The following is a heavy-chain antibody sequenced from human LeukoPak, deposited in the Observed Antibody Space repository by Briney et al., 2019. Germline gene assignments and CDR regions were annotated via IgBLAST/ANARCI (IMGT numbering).Heavy chain of an antibody. Sequence: SETLSLTCTVSGASINSYYWSWIRQPPGKGLEWIGHSFYSGSTNYSPSLKSRVTISVDRPNNKFSLKLRSVSAADTAVYYCARTLYDSSGYYYGYWGQGTLVTVSS. CDR2: SFYSGST. CDR1: GASINSYY. V-gene: IGHV4-59*01. D-gene: IGHD3-22*01. CDR3: ARTLYDSSGYYYGY. J-gene: IGHJ4*02.